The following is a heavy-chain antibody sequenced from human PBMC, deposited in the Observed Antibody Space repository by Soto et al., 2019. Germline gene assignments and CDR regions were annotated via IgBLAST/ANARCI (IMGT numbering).Heavy chain of an antibody. CDR1: GFTFTRYS. J-gene: IGHJ4*02. CDR2: ISGTTHYI. Sequence: PGGSLRLSCAASGFTFTRYSMNWVRQAPGKGLEWVSSISGTTHYIYYADSMRGRFTISRDNAKNAVYLEMNSLRAEDTAVYYCARESEDLTSNFDYWGQGTLVTVSS. CDR3: ARESEDLTSNFDY. V-gene: IGHV3-21*06.